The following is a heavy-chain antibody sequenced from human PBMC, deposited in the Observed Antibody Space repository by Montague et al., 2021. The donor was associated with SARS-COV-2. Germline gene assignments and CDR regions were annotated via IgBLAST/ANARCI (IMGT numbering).Heavy chain of an antibody. CDR3: ARGSVDIVVVVAATPPYFDY. V-gene: IGHV4-34*01. Sequence: SETLSLTCAVYGGSFSGYYWSWIRQPPGKGLEWIGEINHSGSTNYNPSLKSRVTISVDTSKNQFSLKLSSVTAADTAVYYCARGSVDIVVVVAATPPYFDYWGQGTLATVSS. CDR2: INHSGST. D-gene: IGHD2-15*01. CDR1: GGSFSGYY. J-gene: IGHJ4*02.